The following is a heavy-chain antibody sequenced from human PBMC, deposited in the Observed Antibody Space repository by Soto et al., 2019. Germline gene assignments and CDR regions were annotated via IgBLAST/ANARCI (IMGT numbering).Heavy chain of an antibody. J-gene: IGHJ5*02. Sequence: QVQLQESGPGLVKPSETLSLKCTVSGGSITTYYWSWIRQPPGKGLEWIGYIYYSGSTKYNPSLKSRVTISVDTSKNQFSLNLSSVTAADTAVYYCARQVVGATHWFDPWGQGALVTVSS. CDR3: ARQVVGATHWFDP. D-gene: IGHD1-26*01. CDR2: IYYSGST. CDR1: GGSITTYY. V-gene: IGHV4-59*08.